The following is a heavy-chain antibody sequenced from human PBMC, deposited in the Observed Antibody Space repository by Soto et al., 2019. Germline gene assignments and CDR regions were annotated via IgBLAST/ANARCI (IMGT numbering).Heavy chain of an antibody. CDR2: ISAYNGNT. J-gene: IGHJ6*02. D-gene: IGHD3-22*01. Sequence: GPSVKVSCKASGSTFTSYGISWVRQAPGQGLKWMGWISAYNGNTNYAQKLQGRVTMTADTSTSTAYMELRSLRSDDTAVYYCASWGYDSSGYSYYYYGMDVWGQGTTVTVSS. CDR1: GSTFTSYG. V-gene: IGHV1-18*01. CDR3: ASWGYDSSGYSYYYYGMDV.